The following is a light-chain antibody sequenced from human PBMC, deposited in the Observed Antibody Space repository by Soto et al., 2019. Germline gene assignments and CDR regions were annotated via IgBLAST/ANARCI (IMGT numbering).Light chain of an antibody. V-gene: IGLV1-51*01. CDR2: DDN. CDR1: SSDIGGNS. J-gene: IGLJ1*01. Sequence: QSVLTQPPSVSAAPGQKVTISCSGSSSDIGGNSVSWYQQLPGTAPKLLIYDDNKRPSGIPDRFSGSKSGTSATLGITGFQTGDEADYYCGSWDSSLSDYVFGNGTKVTVL. CDR3: GSWDSSLSDYV.